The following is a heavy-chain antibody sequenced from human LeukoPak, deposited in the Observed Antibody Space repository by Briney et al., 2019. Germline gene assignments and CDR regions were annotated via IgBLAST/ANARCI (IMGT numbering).Heavy chain of an antibody. V-gene: IGHV1-69*06. CDR2: IIPIFGTT. Sequence: GASVKVSCKASGGTFSSYAISWVRQAPGQGLEWMGGIIPIFGTTNYAQKFQGRVTITADKSTSTAYMELSSLRSEDTAVYYCARGVALWAAAGTGKVVYWGQGTLVTVSS. J-gene: IGHJ4*02. CDR1: GGTFSSYA. CDR3: ARGVALWAAAGTGKVVY. D-gene: IGHD6-13*01.